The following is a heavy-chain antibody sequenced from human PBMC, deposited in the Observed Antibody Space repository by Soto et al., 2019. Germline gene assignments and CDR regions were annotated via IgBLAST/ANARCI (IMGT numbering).Heavy chain of an antibody. D-gene: IGHD3-10*01. V-gene: IGHV3-30-3*01. Sequence: QVQLVESGGGVVQPGRSLRLSCVASGFTFTKYAMHWVRQAPGRGLEWVAVISKDGGNKVYADSVKGRFTISRDNSKNTLFLEMNNLRSEVTALYYCAPPGDWGQGTLVTVSS. CDR3: APPGD. CDR2: ISKDGGNK. CDR1: GFTFTKYA. J-gene: IGHJ4*02.